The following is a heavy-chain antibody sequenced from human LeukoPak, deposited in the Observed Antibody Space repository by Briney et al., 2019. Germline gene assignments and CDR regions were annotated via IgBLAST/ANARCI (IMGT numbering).Heavy chain of an antibody. CDR2: MNPNSGNT. CDR1: GYTFTSYG. Sequence: ASVKVSCKASGYTFTSYGISWVRQAPGQGLEWMGWMNPNSGNTGYAQKFQGRVTMTRNTSISTAYMELSSLRSEDTAVYYCARGRWYEGDYWGQGTLVTVSS. CDR3: ARGRWYEGDY. J-gene: IGHJ4*02. D-gene: IGHD6-13*01. V-gene: IGHV1-8*02.